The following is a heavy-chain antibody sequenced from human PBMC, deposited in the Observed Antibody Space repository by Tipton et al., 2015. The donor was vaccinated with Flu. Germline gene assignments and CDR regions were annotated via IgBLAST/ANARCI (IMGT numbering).Heavy chain of an antibody. V-gene: IGHV1-18*01. CDR1: GYTFTSYG. CDR2: ISAYNGNT. J-gene: IGHJ6*02. D-gene: IGHD2-2*01. CDR3: ARDLVPINYYYYYGMDV. Sequence: QVQLVQSGAEVKKPGASVKVSCKASGYTFTSYGISWVRQAPGQGLEWMGWISAYNGNTNYAQKLQGRVTMTTDTSTSTAYMELRILRSDDTAVYYCARDLVPINYYYYYGMDVWGQGTTVTVS.